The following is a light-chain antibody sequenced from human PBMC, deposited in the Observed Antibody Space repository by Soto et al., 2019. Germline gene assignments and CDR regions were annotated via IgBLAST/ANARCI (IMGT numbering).Light chain of an antibody. V-gene: IGKV3-15*01. Sequence: PGKRAALSCRASESVGGSYIAWYQQRPGQAPRLLIYRASTRATGIPARFSGSGSGTEFTLTISSLQSEDFTVYSCLQYHNLWAFGQGTKVDIK. CDR1: ESVGGS. CDR3: LQYHNLWA. J-gene: IGKJ1*01. CDR2: RAS.